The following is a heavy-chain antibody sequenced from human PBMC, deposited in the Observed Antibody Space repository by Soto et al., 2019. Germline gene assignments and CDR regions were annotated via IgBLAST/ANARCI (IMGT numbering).Heavy chain of an antibody. V-gene: IGHV4-59*01. CDR1: GGSINSYY. J-gene: IGHJ5*02. CDR2: IYYSGST. Sequence: TSETLSLTRTVSGGSINSYYWSLIPQPPGKGLEWIGYIYYSGSTNYNPSLKSRVTISVDTSKNQFSLKLSSVTAADTAVYYCARSGIAAAWWWFDPWGQGTLVTVSS. D-gene: IGHD6-13*01. CDR3: ARSGIAAAWWWFDP.